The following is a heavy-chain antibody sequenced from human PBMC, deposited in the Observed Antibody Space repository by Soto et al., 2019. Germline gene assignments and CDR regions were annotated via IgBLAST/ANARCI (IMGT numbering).Heavy chain of an antibody. V-gene: IGHV3-23*01. CDR1: GFTFCSYA. Sequence: GGALRLSCATPGFTFCSYAMSLVRQAPGKGLEWVSAISGSGGSTYYADSVKGRFTISRDNSKNTLYLQMNSLRAVDTAVYYCAYSSTPFDYWGQGTLVTVSS. CDR2: ISGSGGST. CDR3: AYSSTPFDY. J-gene: IGHJ4*02. D-gene: IGHD6-13*01.